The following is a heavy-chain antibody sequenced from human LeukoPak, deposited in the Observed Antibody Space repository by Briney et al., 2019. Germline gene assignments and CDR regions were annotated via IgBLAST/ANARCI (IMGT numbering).Heavy chain of an antibody. Sequence: SETLSLTCTVSGGSISSYYWSWIRQPAGKGLEWIGRIYTSGSTNYNPSLKSRVTMSVDTSKNQFSLKLSSVTAADTAVYYCARDNSVTDPAWWFDPWGQGTLVTVSS. J-gene: IGHJ5*02. CDR1: GGSISSYY. CDR2: IYTSGST. CDR3: ARDNSVTDPAWWFDP. D-gene: IGHD4-17*01. V-gene: IGHV4-4*07.